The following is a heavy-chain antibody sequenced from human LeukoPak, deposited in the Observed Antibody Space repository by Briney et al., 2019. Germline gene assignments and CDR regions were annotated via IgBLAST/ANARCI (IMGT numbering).Heavy chain of an antibody. CDR1: GFTFSGYW. J-gene: IGHJ4*02. D-gene: IGHD1-26*01. V-gene: IGHV3-7*05. CDR3: ARYPTQLGATAYYFDY. Sequence: GGSLRLSCAASGFTFSGYWMSWVRQAPGKGLEWVANIKQDGSEKYYVDSVKGRFTISRDNAKNSLYLQMNSLRAEDTALYYCARYPTQLGATAYYFDYWGQGTLVTVSS. CDR2: IKQDGSEK.